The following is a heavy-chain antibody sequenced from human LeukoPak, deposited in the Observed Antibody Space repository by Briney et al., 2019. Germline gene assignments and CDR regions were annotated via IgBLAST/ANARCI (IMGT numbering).Heavy chain of an antibody. CDR3: ATGVVTGWSPDY. CDR2: ISYDGSNK. V-gene: IGHV3-30*03. CDR1: GFTFSSYG. Sequence: GRSLRLSCAASGFTFSSYGMHWVRQAPGKGLEWVAVISYDGSNKYYADSVKGQFTISRDNSKNTLYLQMNSLRAEDTAVYYCATGVVTGWSPDYWGQGTLVTVSS. D-gene: IGHD2-21*02. J-gene: IGHJ4*02.